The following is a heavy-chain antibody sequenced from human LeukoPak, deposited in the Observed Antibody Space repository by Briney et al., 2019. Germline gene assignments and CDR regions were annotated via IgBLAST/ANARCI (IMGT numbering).Heavy chain of an antibody. J-gene: IGHJ4*02. CDR3: AKERAPLTYYDILTGYYPSDY. D-gene: IGHD3-9*01. CDR2: INPSGCST. CDR1: GYTFTSYY. V-gene: IGHV1-46*01. Sequence: GASVKVSCKASGYTFTSYYMHWVRQAPGQGLEWMGLINPSGCSTSYAQKFQGRVTMTRDTSTSTVYMELSSLRSEDTAVYYCAKERAPLTYYDILTGYYPSDYWGKGTLVTVSS.